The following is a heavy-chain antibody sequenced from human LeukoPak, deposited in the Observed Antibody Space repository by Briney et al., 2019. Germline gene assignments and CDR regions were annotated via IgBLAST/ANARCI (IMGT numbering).Heavy chain of an antibody. CDR1: GGSMSGSY. V-gene: IGHV4-59*08. CDR2: ICYLGHT. J-gene: IGHJ4*02. Sequence: SETLSLTCTVSGGSMSGSYWGWIRQPPGKGLEWIGDICYLGHTNYNPSLKSRVTVSLDTSKNQFSLKLSSVTAADTALFYCARRYRIASAGTFFFDYWGQGFLVTISS. CDR3: ARRYRIASAGTFFFDY. D-gene: IGHD6-25*01.